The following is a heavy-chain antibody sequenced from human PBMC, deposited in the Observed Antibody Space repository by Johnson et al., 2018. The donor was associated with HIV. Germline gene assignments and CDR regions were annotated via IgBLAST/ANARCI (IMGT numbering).Heavy chain of an antibody. D-gene: IGHD2-2*03. J-gene: IGHJ3*02. V-gene: IGHV3-11*04. Sequence: QVQLVESGGGLVKPGGSLRLSCAASGFTFSDYYMTWIRQAPGKGLEWVSYIRGSGGTIYNADSVKGRFTISRDNAKNSLYLQMNSLRAEDTAVYYCASGYWSSTSCYGRKLLDGDYDIWGQGARVTFSS. CDR3: ASGYWSSTSCYGRKLLDGDYDI. CDR1: GFTFSDYY. CDR2: IRGSGGTI.